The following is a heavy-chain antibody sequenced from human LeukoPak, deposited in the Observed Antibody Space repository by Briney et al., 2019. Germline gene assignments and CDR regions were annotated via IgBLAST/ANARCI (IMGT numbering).Heavy chain of an antibody. J-gene: IGHJ4*02. D-gene: IGHD2-2*01. V-gene: IGHV4-39*07. CDR3: ARDSCSSTSCRKKFDK. CDR2: IYYSGST. CDR1: GDSISSSNYY. Sequence: PSETLSLTCTVSGDSISSSNYYWAWVRQPPGKGLEWIGTIYYSGSTYYNPSLKSRVTISVETSKIQFSLKLSSVTAADTAVYYCARDSCSSTSCRKKFDKWGQGTLVTVSS.